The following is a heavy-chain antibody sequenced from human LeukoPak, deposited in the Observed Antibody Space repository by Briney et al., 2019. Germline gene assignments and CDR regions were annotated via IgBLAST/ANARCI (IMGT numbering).Heavy chain of an antibody. CDR2: INSDGSST. D-gene: IGHD3-22*01. CDR3: ARDRMGGYDSSGYYDY. CDR1: GFTFSSYW. J-gene: IGHJ4*02. V-gene: IGHV3-74*01. Sequence: PGGSLRLSCAASGFTFSSYWMHWVRQAPGKGLVWVSRINSDGSSTSYADSVKGRFTISRDNAKNTLYLQMNSLRAEDTAVYYCARDRMGGYDSSGYYDYWGQGTLSPSPQ.